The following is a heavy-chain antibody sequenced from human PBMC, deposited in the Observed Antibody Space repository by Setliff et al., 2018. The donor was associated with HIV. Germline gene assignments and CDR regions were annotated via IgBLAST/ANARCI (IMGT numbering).Heavy chain of an antibody. Sequence: VASVKVSCKASAGTVSSYGISWVRQAPGQGLEWMGRIIPSSGGTNFAQKFQGRVTMTRDTSISTAYMELSRLRSDDTAVYYCARGDYGDYRVPYFFDYWGQGTLVTVSS. V-gene: IGHV1-2*06. J-gene: IGHJ4*02. CDR2: IIPSSGGT. CDR1: AGTVSSYG. D-gene: IGHD4-17*01. CDR3: ARGDYGDYRVPYFFDY.